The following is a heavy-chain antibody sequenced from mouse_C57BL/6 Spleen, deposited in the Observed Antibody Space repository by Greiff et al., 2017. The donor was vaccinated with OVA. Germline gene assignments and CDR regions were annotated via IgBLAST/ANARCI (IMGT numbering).Heavy chain of an antibody. CDR3: ARDGYYGKGAMDY. Sequence: EVHLVASGGGLVKPGGSLKLSCAASGFTFSSYAMSWVRQTPEKRLEWVATISDGGSYTYYPDNVKGRFTISRDNAKNNLYLQMSHLKSEDTAMYYCARDGYYGKGAMDYWGQGTSVTVSS. D-gene: IGHD2-3*01. V-gene: IGHV5-4*01. CDR2: ISDGGSYT. J-gene: IGHJ4*01. CDR1: GFTFSSYA.